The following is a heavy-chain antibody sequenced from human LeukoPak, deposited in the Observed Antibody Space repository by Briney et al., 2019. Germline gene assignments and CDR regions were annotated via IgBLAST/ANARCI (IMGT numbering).Heavy chain of an antibody. J-gene: IGHJ6*02. V-gene: IGHV3-7*01. CDR3: ARGSSIAAAGDYYYYGMDV. CDR2: IKQDGSEK. D-gene: IGHD6-13*01. Sequence: GGSLRLSCAASGFTFSSYWMSWVRQAPGKGLEWVANIKQDGSEKYYVDSVKGRFTISRDNTKNSLYPQMNSLRAEDTAVYYCARGSSIAAAGDYYYYGMDVWGQGTTVTVSS. CDR1: GFTFSSYW.